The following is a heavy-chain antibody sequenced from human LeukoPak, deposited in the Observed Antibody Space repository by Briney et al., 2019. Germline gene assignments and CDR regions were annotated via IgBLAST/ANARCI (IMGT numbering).Heavy chain of an antibody. CDR2: INPNSGGT. CDR3: ARGDDILTGYYFILDY. J-gene: IGHJ4*02. V-gene: IGHV1-2*02. Sequence: GASVKVSCKASGYTFTGYYMHWVRQAPGQGLEWMGWINPNSGGTNYAQKFQGRVTMTRDTSISTAYMELSRLRSDDTAVYYCARGDDILTGYYFILDYWGQGTLVTVSS. CDR1: GYTFTGYY. D-gene: IGHD3-9*01.